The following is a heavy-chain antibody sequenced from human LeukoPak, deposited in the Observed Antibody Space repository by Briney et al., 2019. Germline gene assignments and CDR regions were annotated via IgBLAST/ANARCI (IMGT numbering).Heavy chain of an antibody. CDR3: AREYYDFWSGYYPHLTYGMDV. V-gene: IGHV3-48*02. J-gene: IGHJ6*02. CDR2: ISSSSSTI. Sequence: GSLRLSCAASGFTFSSYSMNWVRQAPGEGLEWVSYISSSSSTIYYADSVKGRFTISRDNAKNSLYLQMNSLRDEDTAVYYCAREYYDFWSGYYPHLTYGMDVWGQGTTVTVSS. D-gene: IGHD3-3*01. CDR1: GFTFSSYS.